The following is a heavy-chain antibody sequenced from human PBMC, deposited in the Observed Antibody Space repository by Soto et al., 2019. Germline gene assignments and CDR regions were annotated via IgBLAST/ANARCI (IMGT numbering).Heavy chain of an antibody. Sequence: PSIIRASSVDSGRISYHAWALIRQLPGKGLEWIGSIYYTGNTYYNPSLKSRVSISVDMATNEISLRLRAESVADTAVYYCVRVEMHAGEFTPNFVRRGQRALFSV. D-gene: IGHD3-10*01. CDR1: VDSGRISYHA. J-gene: IGHJ4*02. CDR2: IYYTGNT. CDR3: VRVEMHAGEFTPNFVR. V-gene: IGHV4-39*01.